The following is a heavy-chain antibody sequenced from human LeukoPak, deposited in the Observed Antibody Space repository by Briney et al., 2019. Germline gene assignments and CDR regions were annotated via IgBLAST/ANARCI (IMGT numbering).Heavy chain of an antibody. J-gene: IGHJ4*02. D-gene: IGHD2/OR15-2a*01. V-gene: IGHV3-30-3*01. Sequence: GRSVRLSCAASGFTFSSYAMHWVRQAPGKGLEWVAVISYDGSNKYYADSVKGRFTISRDNSKNTLYLQMNSLRAEDTAVYYCARDNSWLAFDYWGQGTLVTVSS. CDR3: ARDNSWLAFDY. CDR2: ISYDGSNK. CDR1: GFTFSSYA.